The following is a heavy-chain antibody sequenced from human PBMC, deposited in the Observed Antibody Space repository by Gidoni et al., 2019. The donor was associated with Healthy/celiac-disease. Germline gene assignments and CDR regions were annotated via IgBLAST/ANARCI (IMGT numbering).Heavy chain of an antibody. J-gene: IGHJ5*02. CDR2: IYYSGST. CDR3: AGEAIGATTNENWFDP. Sequence: QVQLQESGPGLVKPSQTLSLTCTVSGGSISSGGYYWSWIRQHPGKGLEWIGYIYYSGSTYYNPSLKSRVTISVDTSKNQFSLKLSSVTAADTAVYYCAGEAIGATTNENWFDPWGQGTLVTVSS. V-gene: IGHV4-31*03. D-gene: IGHD1-26*01. CDR1: GGSISSGGYY.